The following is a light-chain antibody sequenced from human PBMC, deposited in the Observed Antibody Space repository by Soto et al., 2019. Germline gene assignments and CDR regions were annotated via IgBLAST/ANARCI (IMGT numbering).Light chain of an antibody. CDR3: QQFNGHST. Sequence: DIQMTQSPSTLSAAVGDRVTITCRASQSVNRWLAWYQQKPGKAPKLLIYKASSLPSGIPSRFTGSGSGTEFTLTINNVPPDDFATYYCQQFNGHSTFGQGTRLEIK. CDR1: QSVNRW. CDR2: KAS. J-gene: IGKJ2*01. V-gene: IGKV1-5*03.